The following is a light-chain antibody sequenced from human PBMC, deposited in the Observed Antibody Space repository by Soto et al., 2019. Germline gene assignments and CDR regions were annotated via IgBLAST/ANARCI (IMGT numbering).Light chain of an antibody. V-gene: IGKV3-15*01. CDR3: QQYNNWVIT. CDR2: GAS. Sequence: EIVMTQSPATLSVSPGERATLSCRSSQSVSSTLAWYQQKPGQAPRLLIYGASTRATGIPARFSGSGSGTEFTLTISSLQSEDFAVYYCQQYNNWVITFGQGTRLEIK. CDR1: QSVSST. J-gene: IGKJ5*01.